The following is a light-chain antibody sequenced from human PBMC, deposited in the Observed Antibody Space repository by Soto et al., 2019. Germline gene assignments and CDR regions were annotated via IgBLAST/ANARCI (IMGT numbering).Light chain of an antibody. CDR3: QQYGRPPRAT. J-gene: IGKJ5*01. CDR1: QSVSTY. CDR2: GAS. V-gene: IGKV3-20*01. Sequence: EVVLTQSPATLSLSPGERATLSCRASQSVSTYLAWYQQKPGQAPRLLIYGASNRATGIPDRFSGSGSGTDFTLSISKVEPEDFAVYYCQQYGRPPRATFGQGTRLEIK.